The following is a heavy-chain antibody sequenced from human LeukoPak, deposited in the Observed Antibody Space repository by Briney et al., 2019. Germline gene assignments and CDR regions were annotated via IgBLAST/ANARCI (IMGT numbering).Heavy chain of an antibody. V-gene: IGHV4-39*01. D-gene: IGHD6-13*01. CDR3: ARRNGAGSSWNFDY. Sequence: SETLSLTCTVSGGSISSSSYYWGWIRQPPGKGLEWIGSIYYSGSTYYNPSLKSRVTISVDTSKNQFSLQLSSVTAADTAVYYCARRNGAGSSWNFDYWGQGTLVTVSS. J-gene: IGHJ4*02. CDR2: IYYSGST. CDR1: GGSISSSSYY.